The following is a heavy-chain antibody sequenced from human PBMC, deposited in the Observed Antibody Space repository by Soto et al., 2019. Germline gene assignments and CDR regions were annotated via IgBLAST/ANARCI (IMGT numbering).Heavy chain of an antibody. CDR2: IYHTGSA. Sequence: SETLSLTCAVSGASMTSSHWWRWVRQPPGKGLEWIGEIYHTGSANYKPSLESRVTISVDKSKNRFSLILSSVTAADTAVYYCARRYGSCFDYWGQGTLVTVSS. CDR3: ARRYGSCFDY. J-gene: IGHJ4*02. V-gene: IGHV4-4*02. CDR1: GASMTSSHW. D-gene: IGHD5-18*01.